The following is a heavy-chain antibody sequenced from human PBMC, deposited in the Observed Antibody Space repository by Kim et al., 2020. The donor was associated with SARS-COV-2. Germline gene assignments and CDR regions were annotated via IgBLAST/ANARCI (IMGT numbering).Heavy chain of an antibody. CDR2: INAGNGNT. Sequence: ASVKVSCKASVYTFTSYAMHWVRQAPGQRLEWMGWINAGNGNTKYSQKFQGRVTITRDTSASTAYMELSSLRSEDTAVYYCARGIGNEGYCSGGSCYSLGYWGQGTLVTVSS. D-gene: IGHD2-15*01. CDR1: VYTFTSYA. V-gene: IGHV1-3*01. CDR3: ARGIGNEGYCSGGSCYSLGY. J-gene: IGHJ4*02.